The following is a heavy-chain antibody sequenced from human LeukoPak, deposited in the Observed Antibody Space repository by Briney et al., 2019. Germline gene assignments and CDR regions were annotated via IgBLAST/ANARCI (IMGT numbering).Heavy chain of an antibody. Sequence: PSQTLPLTCTVSGGSISSGGYYWSWIRQHPGKGLEWIGYIYYSGSTYYNPSLKSRVTISVDTSKNQFSLKLSSVTAADTAVYYCARGFPNAPLDYWGQGTLVTVSS. D-gene: IGHD1-1*01. V-gene: IGHV4-31*03. CDR1: GGSISSGGYY. CDR3: ARGFPNAPLDY. J-gene: IGHJ4*02. CDR2: IYYSGST.